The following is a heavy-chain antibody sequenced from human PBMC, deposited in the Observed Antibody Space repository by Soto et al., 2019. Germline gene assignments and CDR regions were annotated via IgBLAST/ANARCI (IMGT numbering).Heavy chain of an antibody. Sequence: ALVKVSCKASGGTFNSYTINWVRQAPGRGLEWVGQVVPMYDSVNYAENFQGRVTITADKSTKTAYMELTSLRSEDTALYFCASWRSYSGSYCFDYWGQGTLVTVSS. D-gene: IGHD1-26*01. V-gene: IGHV1-69*06. CDR1: GGTFNSYT. CDR2: VVPMYDSV. J-gene: IGHJ4*02. CDR3: ASWRSYSGSYCFDY.